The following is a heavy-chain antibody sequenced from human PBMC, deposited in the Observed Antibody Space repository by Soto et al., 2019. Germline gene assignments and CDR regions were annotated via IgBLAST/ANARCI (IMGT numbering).Heavy chain of an antibody. CDR3: ARLRYDSSGYYGGAFDI. V-gene: IGHV4-39*01. D-gene: IGHD3-22*01. CDR2: IYYSGST. CDR1: GGSISSSSYY. Sequence: QLQLQESGPGLVKPSETLSLTCTVSGGSISSSSYYWGWIRQPPGKGLEWIGSIYYSGSTYYNPSLKSRVTISVDTSKNQFSLKLSSVTAADTAVYYCARLRYDSSGYYGGAFDIWGQGTMVTVSS. J-gene: IGHJ3*02.